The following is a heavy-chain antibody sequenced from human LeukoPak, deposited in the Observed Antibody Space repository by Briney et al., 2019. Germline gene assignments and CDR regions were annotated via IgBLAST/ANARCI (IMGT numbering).Heavy chain of an antibody. CDR2: INPNSGGT. J-gene: IGHJ4*02. D-gene: IGHD2-2*01. V-gene: IGHV1-2*06. CDR1: GYTFTGYY. CDR3: ARMPAGSSTTNDY. Sequence: GASVKVSCKASGYTFTGYYMHWVRQAPGQGLEWMGRINPNSGGTNYAQKFQGRVTMTRDTSISTAYMELSRLRSDDKAVYYCARMPAGSSTTNDYWGQGTLVTVSS.